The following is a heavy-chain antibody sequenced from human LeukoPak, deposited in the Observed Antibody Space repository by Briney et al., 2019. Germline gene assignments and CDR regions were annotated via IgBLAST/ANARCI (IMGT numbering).Heavy chain of an antibody. CDR1: GFTFSNAW. V-gene: IGHV3-15*01. D-gene: IGHD4-17*01. CDR2: IKSKTDGGTT. Sequence: GGSLRLSCAASGFTFSNAWMSWVRQAPGKGLEWVGRIKSKTDGGTTDYAAPVKGRFTISRDNSKNTLYLQMNSLRAEDTAVYYCARDPEPYGDFTWPFDYWGQGTLVTVSS. J-gene: IGHJ4*02. CDR3: ARDPEPYGDFTWPFDY.